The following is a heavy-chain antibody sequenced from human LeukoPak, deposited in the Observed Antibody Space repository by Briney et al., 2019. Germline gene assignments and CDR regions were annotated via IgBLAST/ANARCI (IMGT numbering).Heavy chain of an antibody. CDR1: GGTFSSYA. Sequence: ASVKVSCKASGGTFSSYAISWVRQAPGQGLKWMGGIIPIFGTANYAQKFQGRVTITADESTSTAYMELSSLRSDDTAVYYCALEGLAFGTFDIWGQGTMVTVSS. V-gene: IGHV1-69*13. J-gene: IGHJ3*02. CDR2: IIPIFGTA. CDR3: ALEGLAFGTFDI. D-gene: IGHD3-3*01.